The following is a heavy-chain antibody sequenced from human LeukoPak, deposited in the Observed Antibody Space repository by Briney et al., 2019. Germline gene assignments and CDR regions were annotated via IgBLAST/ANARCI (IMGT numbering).Heavy chain of an antibody. V-gene: IGHV4-4*02. CDR1: GGSISNTNW. CDR3: SRESGAFRPFGY. D-gene: IGHD1-26*01. J-gene: IGHJ4*02. Sequence: PSGTLSLTCDVSGGSISNTNWWSWVRQPPGQGLEWMGEVSLAGQTNYNPSLNGRVTMSLDESSNQLSLKLTSVTAADTAIYYCSRESGAFRPFGYWGQGTLVIVPS. CDR2: VSLAGQT.